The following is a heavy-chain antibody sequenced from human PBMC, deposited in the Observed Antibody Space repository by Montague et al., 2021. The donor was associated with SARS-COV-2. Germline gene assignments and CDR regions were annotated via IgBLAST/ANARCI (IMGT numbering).Heavy chain of an antibody. CDR1: GFDFSSYA. CDR2: IADDGGIK. Sequence: SLSLSCAASGFDFSSYAIRWVRRAPGKGLEWVADIADDGGIKHYGHSVKGRFTISRDNSRNTVYLQVNSLRPEDTALYQCAREVWKTYYFDYWGQGTLVTVSS. CDR3: AREVWKTYYFDY. J-gene: IGHJ4*02. V-gene: IGHV3-30-3*01. D-gene: IGHD1-1*01.